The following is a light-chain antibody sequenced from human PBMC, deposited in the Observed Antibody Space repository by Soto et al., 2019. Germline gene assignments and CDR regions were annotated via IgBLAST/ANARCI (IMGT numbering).Light chain of an antibody. Sequence: SVLTQPASVSGSPGQSITISCPGTSSDVGGYNYVSWYQHHPGKAPKLMIYDVSNRPSGVSNRFSGSKSGNTASLIISGLQAEDEAYYYCSSYTSSNTLSTYVFGTGTNVTVL. J-gene: IGLJ1*01. CDR2: DVS. V-gene: IGLV2-14*03. CDR1: SSDVGGYNY. CDR3: SSYTSSNTLSTYV.